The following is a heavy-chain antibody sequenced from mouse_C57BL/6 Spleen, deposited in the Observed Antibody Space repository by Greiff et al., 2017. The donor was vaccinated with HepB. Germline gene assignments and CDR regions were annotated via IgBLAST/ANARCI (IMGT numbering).Heavy chain of an antibody. CDR2: ISNGGGST. CDR1: GFTFSDYY. Sequence: EVQRVESGGGLVQPGGSLKLSCAASGFTFSDYYMYWVRQTPEKRLEWVAYISNGGGSTYYPDTVKGRFTISRDNAKNTLYLQMSRLKSEDTAMYYCARRSLLRTFYAMDYWGQGTSVTVSS. J-gene: IGHJ4*01. CDR3: ARRSLLRTFYAMDY. D-gene: IGHD1-2*01. V-gene: IGHV5-12*01.